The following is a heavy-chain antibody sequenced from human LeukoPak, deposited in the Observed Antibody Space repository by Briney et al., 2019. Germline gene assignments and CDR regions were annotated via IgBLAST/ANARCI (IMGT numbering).Heavy chain of an antibody. CDR3: ATGAGIAAAGPKADY. J-gene: IGHJ4*02. CDR1: GYTFTSYY. CDR2: INPSGGST. V-gene: IGHV1-46*01. D-gene: IGHD6-13*01. Sequence: ASVKVSCKASGYTFTSYYTHWVRQAPGQGLEWMGIINPSGGSTSYAQKFQGRVTMTRDTSTSTVYMELSSLRSEDTAVYYCATGAGIAAAGPKADYWGQGTLVTVSS.